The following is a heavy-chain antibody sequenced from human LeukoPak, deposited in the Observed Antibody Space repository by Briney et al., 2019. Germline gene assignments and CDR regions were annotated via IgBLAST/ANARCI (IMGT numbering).Heavy chain of an antibody. Sequence: SETLSLTCTVSGGSISSYYWSWLRQPPGKGLEWIGYIYYSGSTNYNPSLKSRVTISVDTSKNQFSLKLSSVTAADTAVYYCARAKYYYDSSGYLDYWGQGTLVTVSS. J-gene: IGHJ4*02. CDR1: GGSISSYY. V-gene: IGHV4-59*01. D-gene: IGHD3-22*01. CDR3: ARAKYYYDSSGYLDY. CDR2: IYYSGST.